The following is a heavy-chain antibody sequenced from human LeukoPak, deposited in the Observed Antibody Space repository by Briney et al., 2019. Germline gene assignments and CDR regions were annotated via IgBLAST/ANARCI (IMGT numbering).Heavy chain of an antibody. D-gene: IGHD3-3*01. V-gene: IGHV4-4*07. CDR3: ARDRRITIFGVVADYYYYGMDV. CDR1: GDSISSYY. Sequence: PSETLSLTCTVSGDSISSYYWSWIRQPAGKGLEWIGRIYTSGSTNYNPSLKSRVTMSVDTSKNQFSLKLSSVTAADTAVYYCARDRRITIFGVVADYYYYGMDVWGQGTTVTVSS. CDR2: IYTSGST. J-gene: IGHJ6*02.